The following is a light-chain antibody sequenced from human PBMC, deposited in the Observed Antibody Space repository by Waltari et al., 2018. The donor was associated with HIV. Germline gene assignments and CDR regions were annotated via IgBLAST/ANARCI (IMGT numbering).Light chain of an antibody. Sequence: QSALTQPASVSGYPGQSITISCTGTSTDVGNFNLVSWYQQYPGKAPKLLIYEVTKRPSGASNRFSASKSGNTASLTISGLRAEDEADYYCYSYSDTSSSYVFGTGTKVTVL. V-gene: IGLV2-23*02. CDR2: EVT. CDR3: YSYSDTSSSYV. CDR1: STDVGNFNL. J-gene: IGLJ1*01.